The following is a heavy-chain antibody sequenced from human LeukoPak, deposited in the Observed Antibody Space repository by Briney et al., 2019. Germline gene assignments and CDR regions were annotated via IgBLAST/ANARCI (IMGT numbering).Heavy chain of an antibody. D-gene: IGHD6-13*01. CDR3: ARGLSSPSFDH. CDR2: INHSGST. V-gene: IGHV4-34*01. Sequence: PSETLSLTCAVYGGSFSGYYWSWIRQPPGKGLEWIGEINHSGSTNYNPSLKSRVTISVDTSKNQFSPKLSSVTSADTPLYYSARGLSSPSFDHSGQGNLVTASS. CDR1: GGSFSGYY. J-gene: IGHJ4*02.